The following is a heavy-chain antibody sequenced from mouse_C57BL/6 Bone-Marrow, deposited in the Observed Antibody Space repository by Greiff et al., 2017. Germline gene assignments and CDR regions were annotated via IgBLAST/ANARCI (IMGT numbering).Heavy chain of an antibody. J-gene: IGHJ2*01. V-gene: IGHV14-3*01. CDR1: GFNFKNTY. CDR3: ARKTDITRGYYFDY. D-gene: IGHD1-1*01. Sequence: VQLQQSVAELVRPGASVKLSCTASGFNFKNTYMHWVKQRPEQGLEWIGRIDPANGNTKYAPEFQGKATITADTSSNTAYLQLSSLTSEDTAIYYCARKTDITRGYYFDYWGQGTTLTVSS. CDR2: IDPANGNT.